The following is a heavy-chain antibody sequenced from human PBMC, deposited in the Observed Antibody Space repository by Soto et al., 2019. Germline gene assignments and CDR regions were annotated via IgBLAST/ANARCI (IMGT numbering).Heavy chain of an antibody. Sequence: PSETLSLTCTVSVASIKTGGYYWTWIRQHPGKGLEWIGYIYYSGTTYYTPSLKSRVTISVDTSKNQFSLKLSSVTAADTAVYYCARARAVAGTVWFDYWGQGTLVTVSS. CDR2: IYYSGTT. D-gene: IGHD6-19*01. CDR1: VASIKTGGYY. V-gene: IGHV4-61*08. J-gene: IGHJ4*02. CDR3: ARARAVAGTVWFDY.